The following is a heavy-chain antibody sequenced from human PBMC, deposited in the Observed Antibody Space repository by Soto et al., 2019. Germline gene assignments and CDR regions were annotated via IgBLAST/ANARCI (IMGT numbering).Heavy chain of an antibody. CDR3: ATAKLLLPWLFDY. CDR1: GFTFSSYI. D-gene: IGHD2-15*01. CDR2: IYSGGST. Sequence: PGGSLRLSCAASGFTFSSYIMTWVRQAPGKGLEWVSVIYSGGSTNYADSVKGRFTISRDDSKNTLFLQMNSLRAEDTAVYYCATAKLLLPWLFDYWGQGTLVTVSS. V-gene: IGHV3-66*01. J-gene: IGHJ4*02.